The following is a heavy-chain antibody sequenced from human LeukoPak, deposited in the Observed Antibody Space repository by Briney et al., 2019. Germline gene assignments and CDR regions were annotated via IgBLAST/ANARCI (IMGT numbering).Heavy chain of an antibody. D-gene: IGHD3-22*01. V-gene: IGHV4-59*12. Sequence: PSETLSLICAVSGGTISSYYWNWIRQPPGKGLEWIGYIHDSGSTKYNPSLKSRVAISVDTSKSQFSLKLSSVTAADTAVYYCAREFPPGYYDSIWGQGTMVTVSS. CDR1: GGTISSYY. CDR2: IHDSGST. CDR3: AREFPPGYYDSI. J-gene: IGHJ3*02.